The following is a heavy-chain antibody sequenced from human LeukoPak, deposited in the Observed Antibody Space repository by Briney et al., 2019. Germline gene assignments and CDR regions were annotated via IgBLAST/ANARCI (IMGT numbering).Heavy chain of an antibody. V-gene: IGHV3-64*01. CDR1: GIIFSNYA. D-gene: IGHD1-26*01. J-gene: IGHJ2*01. CDR2: ISSDGGST. CDR3: ARGRQGAKSRYFDL. Sequence: GGSLRLSCAASGIIFSNYAMHWVRQGPGKGLECISTISSDGGSTYYANSVKGRFTISRDNSKNTLYLQMGSLRAEDMAVYYCARGRQGAKSRYFDLWGRGTRVTVSS.